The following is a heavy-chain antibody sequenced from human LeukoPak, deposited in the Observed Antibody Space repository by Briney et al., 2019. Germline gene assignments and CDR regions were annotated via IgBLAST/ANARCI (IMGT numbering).Heavy chain of an antibody. CDR1: GFTFSDYY. CDR3: AILGYCNTSSCYDDGGLGY. J-gene: IGHJ4*02. V-gene: IGHV3-11*04. Sequence: GGSLRLSRAASGFTFSDYYMTWIRQAPGKGLEWVSYISSSGTTIYYADSVKGRFTISRDNAKNSLYLQMNSLTAEDTAVYYCAILGYCNTSSCYDDGGLGYWGQGTLVTVSS. D-gene: IGHD2-2*01. CDR2: ISSSGTTI.